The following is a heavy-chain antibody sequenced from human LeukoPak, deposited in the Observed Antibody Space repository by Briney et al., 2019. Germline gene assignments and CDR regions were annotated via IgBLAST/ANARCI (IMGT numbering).Heavy chain of an antibody. CDR1: GFTFSSYA. J-gene: IGHJ5*02. Sequence: GGSLRLSCAASGFTFSSYAMSWFRQAPGKGLEWVSSISITSSYIYYADSVKGRFTISRDNAKNSLYLQMNSLRAEDTAVYYRARGSSMTGSTDWFDPWGQGSLVTVSS. CDR3: ARGSSMTGSTDWFDP. CDR2: ISITSSYI. D-gene: IGHD1-7*01. V-gene: IGHV3-21*01.